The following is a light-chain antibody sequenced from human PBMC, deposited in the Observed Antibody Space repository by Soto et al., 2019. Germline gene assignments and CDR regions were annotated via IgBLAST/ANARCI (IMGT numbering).Light chain of an antibody. V-gene: IGKV3-20*01. CDR3: QQYGSSPYT. CDR2: DAS. Sequence: EIVLTQSPGTLSLSPGERATLSCRASQSVSSSYLAWYQQKPGQAPRLLIYDASSRATGIPDRFSGSGSGKDFPLTISKLGPEDFSVFFCQQYGSSPYTFGQGTKLEIK. J-gene: IGKJ2*01. CDR1: QSVSSSY.